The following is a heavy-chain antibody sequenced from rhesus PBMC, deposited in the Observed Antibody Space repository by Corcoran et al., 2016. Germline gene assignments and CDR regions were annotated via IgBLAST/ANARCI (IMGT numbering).Heavy chain of an antibody. CDR1: GYSISSGYY. D-gene: IGHD3-3*01. V-gene: IGHV4-122*02. Sequence: QVQLQESGPGLVKPSETLSLTCAVSGYSISSGYYWRWIRHTPGKGLEWSGYITYSGSTSYNPSLKSRVTISRDTSKSQFSLKLSSVTAADTAVYYCARGRTGYPTLFDDWGQGVLVTVSS. J-gene: IGHJ4*01. CDR3: ARGRTGYPTLFDD. CDR2: ITYSGST.